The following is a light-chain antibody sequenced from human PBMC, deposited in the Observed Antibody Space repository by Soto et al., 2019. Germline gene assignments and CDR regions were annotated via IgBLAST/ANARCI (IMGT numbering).Light chain of an antibody. V-gene: IGKV3-11*01. Sequence: VLRQSPGTLSLSPGDTATLSCRASQSVSGYIGWYQQKPGQAPRLLIYADSNRATGIPARFSGSGSGTDFTLTISSLEPEDFSVYYCQQRYNWPITFGQGTRLEIK. CDR3: QQRYNWPIT. CDR1: QSVSGY. CDR2: ADS. J-gene: IGKJ5*01.